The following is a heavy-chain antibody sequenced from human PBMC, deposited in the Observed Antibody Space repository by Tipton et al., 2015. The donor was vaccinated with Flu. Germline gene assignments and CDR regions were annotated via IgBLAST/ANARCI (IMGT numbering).Heavy chain of an antibody. J-gene: IGHJ4*02. Sequence: TLSLTCNVSGYSIGRGYYWGWIRQPPGKALEWIGNIGHDGTTYYNPSLQGRVTISMDTSKNHFSLKLSSVTAADTAVYFCARQRLPRAHVHSWGQGTLVTVSS. V-gene: IGHV4-38-2*02. CDR3: ARQRLPRAHVHS. CDR1: GYSIGRGYY. D-gene: IGHD2-8*01. CDR2: IGHDGTT.